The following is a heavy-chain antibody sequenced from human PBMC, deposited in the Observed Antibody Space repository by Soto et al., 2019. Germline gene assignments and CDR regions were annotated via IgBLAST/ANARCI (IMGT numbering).Heavy chain of an antibody. Sequence: QVQLVQSGAEVKKLGASVKVSCKASGYTFTHYGITWVRQAPGQGLEWMGWINSFSGDTNYPQKLQGRLTMTTDTSTNTVYMELRNLRSDDTAVYYCARDLHSGGKYWYFDIWGRGTLVTVSS. CDR3: ARDLHSGGKYWYFDI. CDR1: GYTFTHYG. J-gene: IGHJ2*01. V-gene: IGHV1-18*01. CDR2: INSFSGDT. D-gene: IGHD2-15*01.